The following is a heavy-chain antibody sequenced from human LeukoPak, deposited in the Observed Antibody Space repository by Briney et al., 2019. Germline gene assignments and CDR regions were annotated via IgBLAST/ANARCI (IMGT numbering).Heavy chain of an antibody. D-gene: IGHD6-13*01. CDR2: IYTSGST. CDR1: GGSISSYY. V-gene: IGHV4-4*07. Sequence: SETLSLTCTVSGGSISSYYWSWIRQPAGKGLEWIGRIYTSGSTNYNPSLKSRVTMSVDTPKNQFSLKLSSVTAADTAVYYCASAPTYSSSWVNAFDIWGQGTMVTVSS. CDR3: ASAPTYSSSWVNAFDI. J-gene: IGHJ3*02.